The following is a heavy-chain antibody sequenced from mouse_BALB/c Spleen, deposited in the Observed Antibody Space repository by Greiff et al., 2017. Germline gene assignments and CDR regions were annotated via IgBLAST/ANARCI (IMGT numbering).Heavy chain of an antibody. Sequence: VQLQQPGAELVKPGASVKLSCKASGYTFTSYWMHWVKQRPGQGLEWIGEINPSNGRTNYNEKFKSKATLTVDKSSSTAYMQLSSLTSEDSAVYYCARGAGNYVDYWGQGTTLTVSS. V-gene: IGHV1S81*02. D-gene: IGHD3-3*01. CDR1: GYTFTSYW. J-gene: IGHJ2*01. CDR3: ARGAGNYVDY. CDR2: INPSNGRT.